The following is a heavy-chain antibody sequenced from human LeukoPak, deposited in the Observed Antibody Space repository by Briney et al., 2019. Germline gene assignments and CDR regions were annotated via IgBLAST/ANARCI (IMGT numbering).Heavy chain of an antibody. CDR3: ASPSPPIVVVPAANPGAFDI. V-gene: IGHV1-69*13. Sequence: SVKVSCKASGGTFSSYAISWVRQAPGQGLEWMGGIIPIFGTANYAQKFQGRVTITADESTSTAYMELSSLRSEDTAVYYCASPSPPIVVVPAANPGAFDIWGQGTMVTVSS. CDR2: IIPIFGTA. J-gene: IGHJ3*02. CDR1: GGTFSSYA. D-gene: IGHD2-2*01.